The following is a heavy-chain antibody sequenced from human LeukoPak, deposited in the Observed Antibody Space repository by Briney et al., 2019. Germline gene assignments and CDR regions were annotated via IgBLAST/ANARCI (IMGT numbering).Heavy chain of an antibody. D-gene: IGHD3-9*01. CDR3: ARDFDRYYFDY. V-gene: IGHV3-74*01. CDR2: INTEGTST. CDR1: GFTFSSYE. Sequence: GGSLRLSCAASGFTFSSYEVNWVRQAPGKGLVWVSRINTEGTSTSYADSVKGRFAISRDNAKNTLYLQMNSLRADDTAVYYCARDFDRYYFDYWGQGSLVTVSS. J-gene: IGHJ4*02.